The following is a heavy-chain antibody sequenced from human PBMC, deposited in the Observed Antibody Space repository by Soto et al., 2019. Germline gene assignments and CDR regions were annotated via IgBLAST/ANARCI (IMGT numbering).Heavy chain of an antibody. CDR1: GGSISSGDYY. CDR3: ARVHSSSWYFYFDY. Sequence: QVQLQESGPGLVKPSQTLSLTCTVSGGSISSGDYYWSWIRQPPGKGLEWIGYIYYSGSTYYNPSLKSRVTXXVXTXXNQFSLKLSSVTAADTAVYYCARVHSSSWYFYFDYWGQGTLVTVSS. CDR2: IYYSGST. J-gene: IGHJ4*02. D-gene: IGHD6-13*01. V-gene: IGHV4-30-4*01.